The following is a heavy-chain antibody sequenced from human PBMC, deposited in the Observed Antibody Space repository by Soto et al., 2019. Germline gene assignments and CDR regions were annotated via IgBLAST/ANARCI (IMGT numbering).Heavy chain of an antibody. V-gene: IGHV4-34*01. CDR3: AVGGYCSGGSCYTPASAYYYYYGMDV. CDR2: INHSGST. Sequence: PSETLSLTCAVYGGSFSGYYWSWIRQPPGKGLEWIGEINHSGSTNYNPSLKSRVTISVDTSKNQFSLKLSSVTAADTAVYYCAVGGYCSGGSCYTPASAYYYYYGMDVWGQGTTFTVSS. J-gene: IGHJ6*02. D-gene: IGHD2-15*01. CDR1: GGSFSGYY.